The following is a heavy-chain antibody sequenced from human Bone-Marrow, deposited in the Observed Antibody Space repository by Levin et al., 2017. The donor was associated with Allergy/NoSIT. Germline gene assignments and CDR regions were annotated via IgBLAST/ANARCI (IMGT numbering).Heavy chain of an antibody. D-gene: IGHD2-15*01. J-gene: IGHJ4*02. CDR1: GFTFSTYS. Sequence: GESLRLSCAASGFTFSTYSMNWVRQAPGKGLEWVSYISSSGNIIYYADSVKGRFTISRDNAQNSLYLQMNSLRAEDTAVYYCARELCGGSCFYYPSPSSVDYWGQGTLVTVSS. CDR2: ISSSGNII. V-gene: IGHV3-48*04. CDR3: ARELCGGSCFYYPSPSSVDY.